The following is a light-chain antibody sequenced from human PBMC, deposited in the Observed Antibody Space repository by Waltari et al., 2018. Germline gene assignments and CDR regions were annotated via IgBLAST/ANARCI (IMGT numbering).Light chain of an antibody. CDR1: QRVLYSSNNKNY. CDR2: WAS. CDR3: QQYYSTPPMHT. Sequence: DIVMTQSPESLAVSLGERATINCKSSQRVLYSSNNKNYLAWYQQKPGQPPKLLIYWASTRESGVPDRFSGSGSGTDFTLTISSLQAEDVAVYYCQQYYSTPPMHTFGQGTKLEIK. V-gene: IGKV4-1*01. J-gene: IGKJ2*01.